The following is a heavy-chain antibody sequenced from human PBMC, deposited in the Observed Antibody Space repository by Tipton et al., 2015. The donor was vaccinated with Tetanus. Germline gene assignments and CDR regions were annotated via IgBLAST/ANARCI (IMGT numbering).Heavy chain of an antibody. D-gene: IGHD1-26*01. CDR2: IYANGAT. J-gene: IGHJ4*02. V-gene: IGHV3-53*01. CDR1: GFTVSNSH. CDR3: AKDPWRISGSYFDY. Sequence: SLRLSCAVSGFTVSNSHTSWVRQAPGKGLECVSMIYANGATSYADSVKGRSSISRDNSKNIVFLQMNALRVEDTAVYYCAKDPWRISGSYFDYWGQGTLVTVSS.